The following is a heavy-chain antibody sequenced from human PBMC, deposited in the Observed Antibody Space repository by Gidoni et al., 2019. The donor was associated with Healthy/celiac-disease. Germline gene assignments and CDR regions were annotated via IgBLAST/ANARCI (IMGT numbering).Heavy chain of an antibody. CDR3: ARVPDILTGYFHFYYYYMDV. D-gene: IGHD3-9*01. J-gene: IGHJ6*03. V-gene: IGHV3-21*01. Sequence: EVQLVESGGGLVKPGGSLRLSCAASGFTFSSYIMNWVRQAPGKGLEWVSSISSSSSYIYYADSVKGRFTISRDNAKNSLYLQMNSLRAEDTAVYYCARVPDILTGYFHFYYYYMDVWGKGTTVTVSS. CDR2: ISSSSSYI. CDR1: GFTFSSYI.